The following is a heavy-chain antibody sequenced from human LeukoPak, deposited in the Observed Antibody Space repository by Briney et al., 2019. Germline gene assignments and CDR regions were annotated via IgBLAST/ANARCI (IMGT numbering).Heavy chain of an antibody. J-gene: IGHJ5*02. V-gene: IGHV4-59*01. CDR3: ARKVPNDSSGYYYRGQFDP. CDR1: GDSMSSYY. Sequence: SETLSLTCTVSGDSMSSYYWSWIRQPPGKGLEWIAYISYSGSTKYNPSLQNRVTISIDTSKDQFSLKLSTVTAEDTAVYYCARKVPNDSSGYYYRGQFDPWGQGTLVTVSS. D-gene: IGHD3-22*01. CDR2: ISYSGST.